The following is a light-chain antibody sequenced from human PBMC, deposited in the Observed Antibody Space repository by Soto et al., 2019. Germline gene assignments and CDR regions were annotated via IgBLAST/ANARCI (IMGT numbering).Light chain of an antibody. CDR1: QSVLTTSNNLHC. Sequence: DIVMTQSPDSLAVSLGERATINCKSSQSVLTTSNNLHCLAWYQQKPGQPPKLLIYRASTRESGVPDRFTGSGSGTDFTLTISSLQAEDVAVYYCQQYYTTPYTFGQGTKLEMK. CDR3: QQYYTTPYT. J-gene: IGKJ2*01. V-gene: IGKV4-1*01. CDR2: RAS.